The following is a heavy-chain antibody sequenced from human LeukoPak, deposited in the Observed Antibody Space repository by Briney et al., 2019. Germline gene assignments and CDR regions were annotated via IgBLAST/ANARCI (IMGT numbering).Heavy chain of an antibody. CDR3: ARDLLVGAHFDY. D-gene: IGHD1-26*01. CDR2: ISGGGGST. Sequence: PGGSLRLSCAASGFTFSSYAMSWVRQAPGKGLEWVSTISGGGGSTYYADSVKGRFTISRDNAKNSLYLQMNSLRAEDTAVYYCARDLLVGAHFDYWGQGTLVTVSS. V-gene: IGHV3-23*01. CDR1: GFTFSSYA. J-gene: IGHJ4*02.